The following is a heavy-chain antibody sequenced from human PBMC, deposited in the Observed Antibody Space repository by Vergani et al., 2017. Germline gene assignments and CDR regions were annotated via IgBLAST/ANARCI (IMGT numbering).Heavy chain of an antibody. CDR1: GYTFTSYD. CDR3: AAGISGVADNPPYYYYYMDV. Sequence: QVQLVQSGAEVKKPGASVKVSCKASGYTFTSYDINWVRQATGQGLEWMGWMNPNSGNTGYAQKFQGRVTMTRNTSISTAYMELSSLRSEDTAVYYCAAGISGVADNPPYYYYYMDVWGKGTTVTVSS. D-gene: IGHD3-3*01. J-gene: IGHJ6*03. V-gene: IGHV1-8*01. CDR2: MNPNSGNT.